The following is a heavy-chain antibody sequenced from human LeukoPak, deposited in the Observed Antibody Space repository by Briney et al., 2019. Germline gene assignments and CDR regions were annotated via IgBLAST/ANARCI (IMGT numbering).Heavy chain of an antibody. CDR1: GLRFSDYY. Sequence: GGSLRLSCAASGLRFSDYYVSWIRQAPGKGLQWVSYISSGGDIMHYADSVKGRFTIYSDNAKNSLYLQMNSLRDEDTAVYYCARRVGVNFDYWGQGTLVTVSS. J-gene: IGHJ4*02. CDR3: ARRVGVNFDY. V-gene: IGHV3-11*01. D-gene: IGHD1-26*01. CDR2: ISSGGDIM.